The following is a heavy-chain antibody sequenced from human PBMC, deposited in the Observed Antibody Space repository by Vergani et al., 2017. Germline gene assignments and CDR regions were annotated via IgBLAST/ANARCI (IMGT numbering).Heavy chain of an antibody. CDR2: FDPRDSYT. V-gene: IGHV5-10-1*03. Sequence: EVQLVQSGAEVKKPGESLRISCKGSGYSFPRTWISWVRQMPGKGLKWIGRFDPRDSYTNYSPSFQVNVTIPVDKSISTAYLQWSSRKDSDTAMYYCARPGIVGATTAFDMWGQGTMVTVSS. J-gene: IGHJ3*02. CDR1: GYSFPRTW. D-gene: IGHD1-26*01. CDR3: ARPGIVGATTAFDM.